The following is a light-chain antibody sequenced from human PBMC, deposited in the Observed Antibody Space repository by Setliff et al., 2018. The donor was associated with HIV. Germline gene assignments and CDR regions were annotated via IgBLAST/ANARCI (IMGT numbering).Light chain of an antibody. CDR3: CSYADTSTFTYV. V-gene: IGLV2-23*02. J-gene: IGLJ1*01. Sequence: QSALTQPASVSGSPGQSITISCTGTSSDVGCYNFVSWYQQHPGKAPKLMIYEVTKRPSGVSNRFSGSKSGNTASLTISGLQAEDEADYYCCSYADTSTFTYVFGTGTKVTVL. CDR2: EVT. CDR1: SSDVGCYNF.